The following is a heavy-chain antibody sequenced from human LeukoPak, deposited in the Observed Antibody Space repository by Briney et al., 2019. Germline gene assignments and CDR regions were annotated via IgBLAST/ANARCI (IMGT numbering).Heavy chain of an antibody. CDR3: ARGPGSRSGSYYGY. CDR2: MNPNSGNT. CDR1: GYTFTSYD. V-gene: IGHV1-8*01. Sequence: ASVKVSCKASGYTFTSYDIIWVRQATGQGIEWIGWMNPNSGNTGYAQKFQGRVTMNRNTSISTAYMELSSLRSEDTAMYYCARGPGSRSGSYYGYWGQGTLVTVSS. J-gene: IGHJ4*02. D-gene: IGHD3-10*01.